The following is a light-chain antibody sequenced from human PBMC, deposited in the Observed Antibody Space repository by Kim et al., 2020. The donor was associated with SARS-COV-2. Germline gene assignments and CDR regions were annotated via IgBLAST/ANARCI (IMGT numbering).Light chain of an antibody. CDR3: TSYTSGSSLV. J-gene: IGLJ2*01. CDR2: DVS. V-gene: IGLV2-14*03. Sequence: QPITLSCTGTSSYIGAYNYVSWYQHHPGKAPKLMIYDVSKRPSGVSNRFSGSKSGNTASLTISGLQAEDEADYYCTTSYTSGSSLVFGGGTQLTVL. CDR1: SSYIGAYNY.